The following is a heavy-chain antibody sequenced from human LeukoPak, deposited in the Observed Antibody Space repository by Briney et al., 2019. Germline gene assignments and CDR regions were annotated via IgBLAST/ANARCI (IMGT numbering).Heavy chain of an antibody. CDR3: AKDVGHSGSYTSFDY. CDR1: GFSFSDYY. D-gene: IGHD1-26*01. J-gene: IGHJ4*02. V-gene: IGHV3-11*05. Sequence: GGSLRLSCAASGFSFSDYYMSWIRQAPGKGLEWLSYIGSSSDYTNYADSVKGRFTISRDNSKNTLYLQMNSLRAEDTAVYYCAKDVGHSGSYTSFDYWGQGTLVTVSS. CDR2: IGSSSDYT.